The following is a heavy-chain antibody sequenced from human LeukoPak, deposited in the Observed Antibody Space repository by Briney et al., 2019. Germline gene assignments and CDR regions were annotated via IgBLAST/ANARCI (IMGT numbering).Heavy chain of an antibody. J-gene: IGHJ5*02. CDR1: GYTFTGYY. CDR3: TRDLLGGSGTFDP. Sequence: ASVKVSCKASGYTFTGYYVHWVRQAPGQGLEWMGWISPDSGDTHYLQKFQGRVTMTRDTSISTAYMELSRLRSDDSAVYYCTRDLLGGSGTFDPWGQGTLVTVSS. D-gene: IGHD3-10*01. CDR2: ISPDSGDT. V-gene: IGHV1-2*02.